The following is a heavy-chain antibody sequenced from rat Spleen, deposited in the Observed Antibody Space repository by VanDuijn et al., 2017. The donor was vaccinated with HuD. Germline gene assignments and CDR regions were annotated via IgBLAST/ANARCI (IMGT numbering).Heavy chain of an antibody. CDR2: IIYDGSRT. D-gene: IGHD1-4*01. CDR3: TSEPGYNSYFAY. CDR1: GFTFSNYG. V-gene: IGHV5S10*01. J-gene: IGHJ2*01. Sequence: EVQLVESGGGLVQPGRSLKLSCAASGFTFSNYGMAWVRQAPKKGLEWVATIIYDGSRTYYRDSVKGRFTISRDNAKSTLYLQMNSLRSEDTATYYCTSEPGYNSYFAYWGQGVMVTVSS.